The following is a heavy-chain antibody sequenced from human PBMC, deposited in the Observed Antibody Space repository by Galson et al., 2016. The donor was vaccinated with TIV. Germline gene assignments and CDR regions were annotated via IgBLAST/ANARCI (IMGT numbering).Heavy chain of an antibody. D-gene: IGHD6-13*01. V-gene: IGHV6-1*01. CDR3: ARASRSWLITVHLDY. CDR2: TYYRSQWYN. CDR1: GDSVSSNSSA. J-gene: IGHJ4*02. Sequence: CAISGDSVSSNSSAWNWIRQSPSRGLEWLGRTYYRSQWYNDYAASVKSRVTINPATSTNQFSLQLNSVTPEDTAVYYCARASRSWLITVHLDYWGQGTLGTVSS.